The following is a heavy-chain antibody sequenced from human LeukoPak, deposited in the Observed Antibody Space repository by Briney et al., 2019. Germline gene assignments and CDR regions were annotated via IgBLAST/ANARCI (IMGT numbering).Heavy chain of an antibody. V-gene: IGHV4-34*01. CDR2: INHSGST. CDR1: GGSFSGYY. D-gene: IGHD2-15*01. J-gene: IGHJ5*02. Sequence: SETLSLTCAVYGGSFSGYYWSWIRQPPGKGLEWIGEINHSGSTNYNPSLKSRVTISVDTSKNQFSLKLSSVTAADTAVYYCAIPYCSGGSCYSAFDPWGQGTRVTVYS. CDR3: AIPYCSGGSCYSAFDP.